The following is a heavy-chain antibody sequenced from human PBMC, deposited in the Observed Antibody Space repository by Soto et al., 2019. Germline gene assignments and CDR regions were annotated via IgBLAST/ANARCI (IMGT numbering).Heavy chain of an antibody. CDR3: ARDQRSWYNWFDP. J-gene: IGHJ5*02. D-gene: IGHD6-13*01. Sequence: QVQLQESGPGLVKPSQTLSLTCTVSGGSISSGGYYWSWIRQHPGQGLEWIGYIYYSGSTYYNPSLKSRVTISVDTSKNQFSLKLSSVTAADTAVYYCARDQRSWYNWFDPWGQGTLVTVAS. CDR1: GGSISSGGYY. V-gene: IGHV4-31*03. CDR2: IYYSGST.